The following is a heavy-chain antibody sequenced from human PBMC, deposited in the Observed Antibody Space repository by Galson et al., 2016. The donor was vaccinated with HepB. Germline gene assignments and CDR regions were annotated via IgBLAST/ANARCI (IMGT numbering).Heavy chain of an antibody. J-gene: IGHJ6*02. Sequence: SLRLSCAASGFTVSSNYMSWVRQAPGKGLEWVSVIYSCGSTYYADSVKGRFTISRDNSKNTLYLQMNSLRAEDTAVYYCVRDNDYVMDVWGQGTTVTVSS. V-gene: IGHV3-66*03. D-gene: IGHD3-16*01. CDR1: GFTVSSNY. CDR2: IYSCGST. CDR3: VRDNDYVMDV.